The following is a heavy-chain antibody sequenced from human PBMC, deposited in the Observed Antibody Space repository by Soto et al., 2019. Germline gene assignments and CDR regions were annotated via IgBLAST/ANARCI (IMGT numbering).Heavy chain of an antibody. CDR2: ISAYNGNT. J-gene: IGHJ6*02. D-gene: IGHD2-15*01. V-gene: IGHV1-18*01. CDR3: ARGVGYCSGGSCQYGMDV. CDR1: GYTFTSYC. Sequence: ASVKVSCKASGYTFTSYCISWVRQAPGQGLEWMGWISAYNGNTNYAQKLQGRVTMTTDTSTSTAYMELRSLRSDDTAVYYCARGVGYCSGGSCQYGMDVWGQGTTVTVS.